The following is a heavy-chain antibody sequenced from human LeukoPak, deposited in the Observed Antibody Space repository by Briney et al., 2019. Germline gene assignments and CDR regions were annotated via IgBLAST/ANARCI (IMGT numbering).Heavy chain of an antibody. CDR3: AGGRSGSYRPYFDY. CDR1: GGSISSSNW. D-gene: IGHD3-10*01. V-gene: IGHV4-4*02. Sequence: PSGTLSLTCAVSGGSISSSNWWSWVRQPPGKGLEWIGEIYHSGSTNYNPSLKSRVTISVDKSKNQFSLKLSSVTAADTAVYYCAGGRSGSYRPYFDYWGQGTLVTVSS. J-gene: IGHJ4*02. CDR2: IYHSGST.